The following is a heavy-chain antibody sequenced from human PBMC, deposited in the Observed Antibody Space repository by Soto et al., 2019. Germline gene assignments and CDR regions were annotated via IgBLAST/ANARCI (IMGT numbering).Heavy chain of an antibody. CDR1: GFSFSDYS. CDR3: ARLPKGSLVTA. V-gene: IGHV3-48*02. Sequence: LVESGGGLVYPGGSLRLSCVASGFSFSDYSMNWVRQAPGKGLQWVSYISSSSDNTYYADSVKDRFTVSRDNAKNALFLQMNSLRDDDTATYYCARLPKGSLVTAWGQGTRVTVSS. D-gene: IGHD2-21*02. CDR2: ISSSSDNT. J-gene: IGHJ4*02.